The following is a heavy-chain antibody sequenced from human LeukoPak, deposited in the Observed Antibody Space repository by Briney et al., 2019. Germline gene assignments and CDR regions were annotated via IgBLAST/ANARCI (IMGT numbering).Heavy chain of an antibody. CDR2: IYHSGST. CDR1: GYSISSGYY. V-gene: IGHV4-38-2*02. J-gene: IGHJ3*02. Sequence: SETLSLTCTVSGYSISSGYYWGWIRQPPGKGLEWIGSIYHSGSTYYNPSLKSRVTISVDTSKNQFSLKLSSVTAADTAVYYCARGSSRRITMIVVGKDAFDIWGQGTMVTVSS. D-gene: IGHD3-22*01. CDR3: ARGSSRRITMIVVGKDAFDI.